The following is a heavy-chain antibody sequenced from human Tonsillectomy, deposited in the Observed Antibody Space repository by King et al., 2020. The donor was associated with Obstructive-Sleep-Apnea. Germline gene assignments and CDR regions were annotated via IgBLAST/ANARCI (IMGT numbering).Heavy chain of an antibody. CDR1: GFTFDDYA. J-gene: IGHJ4*02. CDR3: AKDISYDILTGDFDY. CDR2: ISWNGGSR. D-gene: IGHD3-9*01. V-gene: IGHV3-9*01. Sequence: VQLVESGGGLAQPGRSLRLSCAASGFTFDDYAMHWVRQAPGKGLEWVSGISWNGGSRGYADSVKGRFTISRDNAKSSLYLQMKSLRAEDTALYYCAKDISYDILTGDFDYWGQGTLVTVSS.